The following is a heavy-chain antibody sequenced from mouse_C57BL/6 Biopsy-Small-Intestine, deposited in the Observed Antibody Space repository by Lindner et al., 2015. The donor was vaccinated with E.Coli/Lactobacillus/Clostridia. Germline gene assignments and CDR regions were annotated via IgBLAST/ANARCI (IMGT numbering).Heavy chain of an antibody. CDR3: ARASYGSTSFYSMDY. Sequence: VQLQESGAELVRPGTSVKVSCKASGYAFTNYLIEWVKQRPGQGLEWIGVINPGSGGTNYNEKFKGKATLTADKSSSTSYMQLSTLTSEDSAVYFCARASYGSTSFYSMDYWGQGTSVTVSS. V-gene: IGHV1-54*01. J-gene: IGHJ4*01. CDR2: INPGSGGT. CDR1: GYAFTNYL. D-gene: IGHD1-1*01.